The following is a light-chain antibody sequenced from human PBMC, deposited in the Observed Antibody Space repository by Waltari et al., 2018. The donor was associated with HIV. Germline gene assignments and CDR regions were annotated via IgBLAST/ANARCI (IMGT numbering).Light chain of an antibody. V-gene: IGLV2-14*03. Sequence: QSALTQPASVSGSPGQSITISCTGTSSDVGGYNSVAWYQQHPGKAPRLIIYDVTKRPSGVSNRFCGSKSGNTASLTISGLQADDEADYYCKSKTSSTTPCVFGTGTKVTVL. CDR3: KSKTSSTTPCV. J-gene: IGLJ1*01. CDR1: SSDVGGYNS. CDR2: DVT.